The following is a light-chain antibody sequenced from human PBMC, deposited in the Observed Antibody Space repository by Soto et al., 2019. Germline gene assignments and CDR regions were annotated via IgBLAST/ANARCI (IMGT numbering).Light chain of an antibody. Sequence: QSALTQPPSVSAAPGQRVTISCSGSSSNIGSNYVSCYQQLPGTAPKLLIYDNDKRPSGIPDRFSGSKSGTSATLGITGLQTGDEADYYCGAWDTSLSVVVFGGGTKLTVL. V-gene: IGLV1-51*01. CDR2: DND. CDR3: GAWDTSLSVVV. CDR1: SSNIGSNY. J-gene: IGLJ2*01.